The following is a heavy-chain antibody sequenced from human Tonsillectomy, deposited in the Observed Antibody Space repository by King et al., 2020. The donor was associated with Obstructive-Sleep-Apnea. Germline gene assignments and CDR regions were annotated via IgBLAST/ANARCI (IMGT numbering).Heavy chain of an antibody. D-gene: IGHD2-2*01. Sequence: HVQLQQWGAGLLKPSETLSLTCAVYGGSFSGYYWSWIRQPPGKGLEWIGEINHSGSTNYNPSLKSRVTISVDTSKNQFSLKQSSVTAADTAVYYCARAKGYCSSTRCYPREFDPWGQGTLVTVSS. CDR1: GGSFSGYY. CDR2: INHSGST. V-gene: IGHV4-34*01. J-gene: IGHJ5*02. CDR3: ARAKGYCSSTRCYPREFDP.